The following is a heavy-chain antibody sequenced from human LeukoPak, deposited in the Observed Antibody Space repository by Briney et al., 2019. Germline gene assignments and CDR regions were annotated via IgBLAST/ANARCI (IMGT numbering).Heavy chain of an antibody. Sequence: SETLSLTCTVFGGSINTYYWSWIRQSPGKGLEFIGYIYSSGSTDYNPSLKSRVVVSIDTSKSQFSLKMNSVTAADTAVYYCARRGTPYYYYYMDVWGKGTTVTVSS. CDR3: ARRGTPYYYYYMDV. CDR1: GGSINTYY. CDR2: IYSSGST. J-gene: IGHJ6*03. V-gene: IGHV4-59*08. D-gene: IGHD3-16*01.